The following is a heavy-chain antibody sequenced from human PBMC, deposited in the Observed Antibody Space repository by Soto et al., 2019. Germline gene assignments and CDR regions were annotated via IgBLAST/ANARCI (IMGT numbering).Heavy chain of an antibody. J-gene: IGHJ6*02. V-gene: IGHV3-30-3*01. CDR3: ARDQAVVVAATLKLGYYYYGMDV. CDR1: GFTFSSYA. D-gene: IGHD2-15*01. Sequence: GGSLRLSCAASGFTFSSYAMHWVRQAPGKGLEWVAVISYDGSNKYYADSVKGRFTISRDNSKNTLYLQMNSLRAEDTAVYYCARDQAVVVAATLKLGYYYYGMDVWGQGTTVTVSS. CDR2: ISYDGSNK.